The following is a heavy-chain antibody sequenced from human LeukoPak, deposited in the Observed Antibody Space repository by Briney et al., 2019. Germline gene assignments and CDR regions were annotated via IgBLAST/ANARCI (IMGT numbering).Heavy chain of an antibody. CDR3: ARKLSGYAPFDC. Sequence: GGSLRLSCSASGFTFLSYAMHWVRQAPGKGLEYVSATSSDGGSTYYADSVKGRFTISRDNSKNTLYLQMSSLRAEDTAVYYCARKLSGYAPFDCWGQGTLVTVSS. V-gene: IGHV3-64D*06. D-gene: IGHD5-12*01. CDR2: TSSDGGST. CDR1: GFTFLSYA. J-gene: IGHJ4*02.